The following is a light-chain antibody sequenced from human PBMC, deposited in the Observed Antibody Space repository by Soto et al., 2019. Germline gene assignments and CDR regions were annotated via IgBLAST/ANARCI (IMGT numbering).Light chain of an antibody. CDR2: FAS. CDR3: QHYVYPQWT. V-gene: IGKV1D-16*01. J-gene: IGKJ1*01. Sequence: DIQMTQSPSSLSASVGDRVTITCRASQDIGSHLAWYQQKPEKAPKSLIYFASTLQSGVPSRFSASGSGTEFTLTIRRLEPEDFAVYFCQHYVYPQWTFGPGTKVDI. CDR1: QDIGSH.